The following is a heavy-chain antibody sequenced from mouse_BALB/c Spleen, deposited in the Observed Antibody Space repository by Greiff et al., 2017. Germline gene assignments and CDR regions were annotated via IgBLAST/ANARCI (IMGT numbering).Heavy chain of an antibody. CDR1: GYTFTSYR. D-gene: IGHD2-4*01. J-gene: IGHJ3*01. CDR3: ARNYDYFLSY. CDR2: INPSNGRT. Sequence: QVQLQQPGAELVKPGASVKLSCKASGYTFTSYRMHWVKQRPGQGLEWIGEINPSNGRTNYNEKFKSKATLTVDKSSSTAYMQLSSLTSEDSAVYYCARNYDYFLSYWGQGTLVTVSA. V-gene: IGHV1S81*02.